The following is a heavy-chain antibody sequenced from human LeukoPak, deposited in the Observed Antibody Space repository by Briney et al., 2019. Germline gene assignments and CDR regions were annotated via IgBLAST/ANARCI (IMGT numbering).Heavy chain of an antibody. D-gene: IGHD6-6*01. CDR2: ISSSSSYI. CDR1: GFTFSSYS. V-gene: IGHV3-21*01. J-gene: IGHJ4*02. Sequence: GGSLRLSCAASGFTFSSYSMNWVRQAPGKGLEWVSSISSSSSYIYCADSVKGRFTISRDNAKNSLYLQMNSLRAEDTAVYYCARSAARFEFDYWGQGTLVTVSS. CDR3: ARSAARFEFDY.